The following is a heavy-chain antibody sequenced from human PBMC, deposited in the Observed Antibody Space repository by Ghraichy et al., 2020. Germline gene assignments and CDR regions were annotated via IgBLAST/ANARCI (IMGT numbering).Heavy chain of an antibody. Sequence: GGSLRLSCAVSKIIFRNYPLSWVRQAPGKGLEWVSTISYDGGETYYADSAKGRFTISRDTSKNTLYLQMNSLRVEDTAVYYCAKQWSGYDYMDVWGKGTTVTVSS. CDR1: KIIFRNYP. V-gene: IGHV3-23*01. CDR3: AKQWSGYDYMDV. CDR2: ISYDGGET. J-gene: IGHJ6*03. D-gene: IGHD3-3*01.